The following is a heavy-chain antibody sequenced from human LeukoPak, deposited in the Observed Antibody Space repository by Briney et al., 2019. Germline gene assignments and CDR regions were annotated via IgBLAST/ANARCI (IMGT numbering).Heavy chain of an antibody. Sequence: GGSLRLSCAASGFISITYSMNWVRQAPGKGLEWVSCITSSSDIYYAESVKGRFTISRDNAKNSLYLQMNSLRAEDMALYYCAKAHYDFWSGYPATEYYFDYWGQGTLVTVSS. V-gene: IGHV3-21*04. CDR3: AKAHYDFWSGYPATEYYFDY. J-gene: IGHJ4*02. D-gene: IGHD3-3*01. CDR2: ITSSSDI. CDR1: GFISITYS.